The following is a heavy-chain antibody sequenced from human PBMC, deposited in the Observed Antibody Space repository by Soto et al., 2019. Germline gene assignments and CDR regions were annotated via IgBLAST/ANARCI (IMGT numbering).Heavy chain of an antibody. J-gene: IGHJ6*04. V-gene: IGHV3-74*01. CDR3: ARGWFGPDV. D-gene: IGHD3-10*01. Sequence: EVQLVESGGGLVQPGGSLRLSCAASGFTLSGRSMHWVRQAPGKGLVWVSGIDNAGTDSTYADSVKGRLTSSRDNAKNMLYLQMNSLGVEDTAVYYCARGWFGPDVWGKGTTVTVSS. CDR2: IDNAGTDS. CDR1: GFTLSGRS.